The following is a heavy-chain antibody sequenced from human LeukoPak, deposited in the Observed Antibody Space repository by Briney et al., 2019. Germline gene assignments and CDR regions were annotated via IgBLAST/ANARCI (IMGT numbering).Heavy chain of an antibody. J-gene: IGHJ1*01. D-gene: IGHD3-22*01. V-gene: IGHV7-4-1*02. Sequence: ASVKVSCKASGYVFTSYAMNWVRQAPGQGLEWMGWINTNTGNPTYAQSFTGRFVFSLDTSVSTAYLEISSLKADDTPVYYCARELTDYYDSSGSQILQHWGQGTLVTVSS. CDR3: ARELTDYYDSSGSQILQH. CDR1: GYVFTSYA. CDR2: INTNTGNP.